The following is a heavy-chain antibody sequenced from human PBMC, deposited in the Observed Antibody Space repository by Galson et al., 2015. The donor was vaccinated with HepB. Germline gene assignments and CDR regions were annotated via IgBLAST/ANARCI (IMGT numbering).Heavy chain of an antibody. CDR1: GGTFSSYA. J-gene: IGHJ6*03. CDR3: ARGRLGYCSGGSCYAHYYYYYMDV. D-gene: IGHD2-15*01. V-gene: IGHV1-69*13. CDR2: IIPIFGTA. Sequence: SVKVSCKASGGTFSSYAISWVRQAPGRGLEWMGGIIPIFGTANYAQKFQGRVTITADESTSTAYMELSSLRSEDTAVYYCARGRLGYCSGGSCYAHYYYYYMDVWGKGTTVTVSS.